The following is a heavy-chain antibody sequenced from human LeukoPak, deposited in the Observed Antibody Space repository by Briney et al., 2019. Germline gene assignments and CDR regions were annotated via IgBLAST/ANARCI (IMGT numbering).Heavy chain of an antibody. CDR1: GGSISSSSYY. J-gene: IGHJ4*02. CDR2: IYYSGST. Sequence: SETLSLTCTVSGGSISSSSYYWGWIRQPPGKGLEWIGYIYYSGSTNYNPSLKSRVTISVDTSKNQFSLKLSSVTAADTAVYYCARGSSGYSYGLSLDYWGQGTLVTVSS. D-gene: IGHD5-18*01. CDR3: ARGSSGYSYGLSLDY. V-gene: IGHV4-61*05.